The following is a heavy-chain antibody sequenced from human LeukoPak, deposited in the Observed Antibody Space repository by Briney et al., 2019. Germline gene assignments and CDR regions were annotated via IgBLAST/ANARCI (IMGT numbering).Heavy chain of an antibody. V-gene: IGHV3-30*03. CDR3: ARLFDYGDYRAEPY. J-gene: IGHJ4*02. CDR2: ISYDGRNK. D-gene: IGHD4-17*01. Sequence: GGSLRLSCAASEFTFNNHDMHWVRQAPGKGLEWVAAISYDGRNKYYADSVKGRFTISRDNAKNSLYLQMNSLLAEDTAVYYCARLFDYGDYRAEPYWGQGTLVTVSS. CDR1: EFTFNNHD.